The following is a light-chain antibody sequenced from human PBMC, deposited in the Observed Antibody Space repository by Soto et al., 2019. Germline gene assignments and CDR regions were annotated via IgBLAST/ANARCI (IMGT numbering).Light chain of an antibody. J-gene: IGLJ3*02. V-gene: IGLV7-43*01. CDR3: LLYYGGGQQV. CDR2: TTS. CDR1: TGAVTSAYY. Sequence: QAVVTQEPSLTVSPGGTVSLTCASSTGAVTSAYYPNWFQQKRGQAPRPLIYTTSNKHSWTPARFSGSLLGGKAVLTLSDAQPEDEAEYYCLLYYGGGQQVFGGVTKLTVL.